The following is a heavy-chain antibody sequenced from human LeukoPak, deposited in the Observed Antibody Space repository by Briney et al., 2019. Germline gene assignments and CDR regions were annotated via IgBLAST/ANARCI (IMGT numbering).Heavy chain of an antibody. CDR3: ARRGPNYYDSSGSTHFDY. V-gene: IGHV4-34*01. D-gene: IGHD3-22*01. CDR1: GGSFSGYY. J-gene: IGHJ4*02. Sequence: SETLSLTCAVYGGSFSGYYWSWIRQPPGKGLEWIGEINHSGSTNYNPSLKSRVTISVDTSKNQFSLKLSSVTAADTAVYYCARRGPNYYDSSGSTHFDYWGQGTLVTVSS. CDR2: INHSGST.